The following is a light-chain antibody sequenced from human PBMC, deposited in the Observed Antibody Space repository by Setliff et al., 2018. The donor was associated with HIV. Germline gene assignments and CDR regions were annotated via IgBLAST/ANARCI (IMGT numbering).Light chain of an antibody. CDR2: DVR. Sequence: QSVLTQPASVSGSPGQSITISCTGNSSNIGTYDFVSWYRQYPGKAPNLIIYDVRNRPSGISSRFSGSKSGSTASLTISGLQAEDEADYYCSSYSSSSTLIFGGGTKVTVL. CDR3: SSYSSSSTLI. V-gene: IGLV2-14*02. J-gene: IGLJ2*01. CDR1: SSNIGTYDF.